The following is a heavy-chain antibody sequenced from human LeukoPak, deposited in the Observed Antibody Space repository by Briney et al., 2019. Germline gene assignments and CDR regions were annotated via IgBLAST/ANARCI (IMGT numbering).Heavy chain of an antibody. CDR2: INPNSGGT. J-gene: IGHJ4*02. Sequence: ASVKVSCKASGYTFTDYYIHWVRQAPGQGLEWMGWINPNSGGTNYAQNFQGRVTMTRDTFTSTAYMEVRSLTSDDTAVYYCARRWIVGATTDYWGQGTLVTVSS. CDR1: GYTFTDYY. D-gene: IGHD1-26*01. V-gene: IGHV1-2*02. CDR3: ARRWIVGATTDY.